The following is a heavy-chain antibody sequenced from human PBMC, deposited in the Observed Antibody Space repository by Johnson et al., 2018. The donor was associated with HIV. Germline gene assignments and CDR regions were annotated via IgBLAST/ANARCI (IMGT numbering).Heavy chain of an antibody. J-gene: IGHJ3*02. V-gene: IGHV3-30-3*01. CDR1: GFTVSSNY. CDR3: ARDGEGSGSFKSFDI. CDR2: ISYDGSNK. Sequence: QVQLVESGGGLIQPGGSLRLSCAASGFTVSSNYMSWVRQAPGKGLEWVAVISYDGSNKYYADSVKGRFTISRDNSKNTLYLQMNSLRAEDTAVYYCARDGEGSGSFKSFDIWGQGTMVTVSS. D-gene: IGHD3-10*01.